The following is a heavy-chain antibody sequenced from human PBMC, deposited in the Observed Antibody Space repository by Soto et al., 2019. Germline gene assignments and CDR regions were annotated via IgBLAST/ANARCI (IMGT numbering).Heavy chain of an antibody. Sequence: QVQLVQSGAEVKKPGASVKVSCKPSGYTFTSYGISWVRQAPGQGLEWMGWISGYNGNTNNAQKLQGRVTMTTDTSTSQAYMELGSLRSDDTAVVYCARGGWSIPGKDALDIWGQGRKVTVSS. CDR2: ISGYNGNT. D-gene: IGHD6-6*01. J-gene: IGHJ3*02. CDR3: ARGGWSIPGKDALDI. CDR1: GYTFTSYG. V-gene: IGHV1-18*01.